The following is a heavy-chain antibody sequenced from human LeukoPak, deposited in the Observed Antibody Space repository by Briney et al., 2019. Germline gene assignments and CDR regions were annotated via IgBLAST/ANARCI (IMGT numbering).Heavy chain of an antibody. CDR2: TSDSGDST. V-gene: IGHV3-21*06. CDR3: AGGGKQEWSTDRFDF. CDR1: TFAFNTYA. Sequence: GGSLSLSCDASTFAFNTYAMNWVRQASGKGLEWVASTSDSGDSTYYADSVQGRFAISRDNAKSSLYLEMNNLRPEDTAVYYYAGGGKQEWSTDRFDFGGRGAVIT. D-gene: IGHD2-8*01. J-gene: IGHJ4*02.